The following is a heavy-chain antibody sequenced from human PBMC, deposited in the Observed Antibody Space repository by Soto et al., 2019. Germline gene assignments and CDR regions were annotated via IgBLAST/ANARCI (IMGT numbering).Heavy chain of an antibody. J-gene: IGHJ4*02. CDR1: GFTFSSYA. Sequence: HPGVSLRLSCAASGFTFSSYAMSWVRQAPGKGLEWVSAISGSGGSTYYADSVKGRFTISRDNSKNTLYLQMNSLRAEDTAVYYCAKTKGLGPTGTDYWGQGTLVTVSS. CDR2: ISGSGGST. V-gene: IGHV3-23*01. CDR3: AKTKGLGPTGTDY. D-gene: IGHD1-1*01.